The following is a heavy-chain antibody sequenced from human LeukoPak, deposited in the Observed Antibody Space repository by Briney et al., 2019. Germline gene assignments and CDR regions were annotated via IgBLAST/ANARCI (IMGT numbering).Heavy chain of an antibody. CDR3: ARQTSSGHLDY. V-gene: IGHV5-51*01. CDR1: GYSFTCYW. D-gene: IGHD3-22*01. Sequence: GESLKISCKGSGYSFTCYWIAWVRQMPGKGPEWMGIIWPGDSETRYSPSFQGQVTISADKSINTAYLQWSSLKASDTTMYYCARQTSSGHLDYWGQGTLVTVSS. CDR2: IWPGDSET. J-gene: IGHJ4*02.